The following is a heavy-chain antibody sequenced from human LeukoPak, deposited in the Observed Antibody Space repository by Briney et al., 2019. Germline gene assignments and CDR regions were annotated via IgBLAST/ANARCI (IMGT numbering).Heavy chain of an antibody. CDR2: ISSSSSTI. Sequence: QPGGALRLSCAASGFTFRNYSLNWVRQAPGKGLEWVSYISSSSSTIYYADSVKGRFTISRDNANNSLYLQMNSLRAEDTAVYYCARVPPYCTNGVCYTTLDYWGQGTLVTVSS. CDR1: GFTFRNYS. J-gene: IGHJ4*02. V-gene: IGHV3-48*01. CDR3: ARVPPYCTNGVCYTTLDY. D-gene: IGHD2-8*01.